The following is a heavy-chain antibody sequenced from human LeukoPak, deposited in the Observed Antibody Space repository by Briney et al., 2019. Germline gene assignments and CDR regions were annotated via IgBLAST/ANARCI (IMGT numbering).Heavy chain of an antibody. CDR2: ISSSSTI. J-gene: IGHJ4*02. Sequence: QPGGSLRLSCAASGFTFSSYSMNWVRQAPGKGLEWVSYISSSSTIYYADSVKGRFTISRDNAKNSLYLQMNSLRAEDTAVYYCANGYSGYVWGQGTLVTVSS. CDR3: ANGYSGYV. V-gene: IGHV3-48*04. CDR1: GFTFSSYS. D-gene: IGHD5-12*01.